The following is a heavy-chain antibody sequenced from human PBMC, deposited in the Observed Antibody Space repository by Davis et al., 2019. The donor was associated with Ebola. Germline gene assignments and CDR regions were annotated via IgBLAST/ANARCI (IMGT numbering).Heavy chain of an antibody. CDR3: TTGTFAAGRDV. D-gene: IGHD3-10*01. V-gene: IGHV3-15*01. J-gene: IGHJ6*02. CDR1: GFTFSSYA. CDR2: IRSMGDGGTI. Sequence: GESLKISCAASGFTFSSYAMSWVRQAPGKGLEWVGRIRSMGDGGTIEYAAPVTGRFTISRDDSKDTLYLQMHSLNVEDTAVYYCTTGTFAAGRDVWGQGTTVTVSS.